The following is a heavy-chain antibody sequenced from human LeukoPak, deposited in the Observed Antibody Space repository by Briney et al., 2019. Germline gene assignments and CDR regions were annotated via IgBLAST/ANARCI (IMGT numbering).Heavy chain of an antibody. CDR1: GGSISSYY. V-gene: IGHV4-59*01. D-gene: IGHD2-2*01. J-gene: IGHJ5*02. Sequence: SESMSLAWTVSGGSISSYYWSWIRQLPGKVLEWIGYIYYSGNTNYNPSLKSRVTMSVDTSKNQSSLKLSSVTAADTAVYYCARGLGYCSSTTCYPWFGPWGQGTLVTVSS. CDR2: IYYSGNT. CDR3: ARGLGYCSSTTCYPWFGP.